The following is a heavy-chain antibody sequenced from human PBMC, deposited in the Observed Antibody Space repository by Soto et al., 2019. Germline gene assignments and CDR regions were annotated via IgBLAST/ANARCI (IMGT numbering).Heavy chain of an antibody. J-gene: IGHJ3*02. CDR1: GFTFSSYA. V-gene: IGHV3-23*01. Sequence: GGSLRLSCAASGFTFSSYAINWVRQAPGKGLEWVSAISASGSSTNYADSVKGRFTISRDSATNTVYLQMNGLGVDDTSVYFCASEAGYCSTTSCYRRAFDTWGQGTMVT. CDR3: ASEAGYCSTTSCYRRAFDT. D-gene: IGHD2-2*01. CDR2: ISASGSST.